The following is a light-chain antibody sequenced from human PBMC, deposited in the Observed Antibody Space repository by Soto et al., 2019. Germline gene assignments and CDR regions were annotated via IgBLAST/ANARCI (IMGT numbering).Light chain of an antibody. J-gene: IGKJ4*01. CDR1: QSVSSY. CDR3: HQRSTWPLT. CDR2: DAS. Sequence: EIMLTQSPATLSLSPGERATLSCRASQSVSSYLAWYQQKPGQAPRLLIYDASNRATGIPARFSGSGSETDFTLTISSLEPEDFAVYYCHQRSTWPLTFGGGTKVEIK. V-gene: IGKV3-11*01.